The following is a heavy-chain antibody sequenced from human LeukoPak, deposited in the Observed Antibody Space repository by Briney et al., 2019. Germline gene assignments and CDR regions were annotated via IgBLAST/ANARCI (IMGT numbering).Heavy chain of an antibody. Sequence: ASVTVSCKASGYTFTSYGISWVRQAPGQGLEWMGWISAYNGNTNYAQKLQGRVTMTTDTSTSTAYMELRSLRSDDTAVYYCARGSSQQWPSNWFDPWGQGTLVTVSS. D-gene: IGHD6-19*01. CDR2: ISAYNGNT. V-gene: IGHV1-18*01. CDR1: GYTFTSYG. CDR3: ARGSSQQWPSNWFDP. J-gene: IGHJ5*02.